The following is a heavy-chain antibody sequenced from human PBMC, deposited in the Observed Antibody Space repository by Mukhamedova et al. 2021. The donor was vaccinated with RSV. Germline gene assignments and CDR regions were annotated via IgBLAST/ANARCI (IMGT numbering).Heavy chain of an antibody. J-gene: IGHJ3*02. Sequence: GSTNYAQKFQGRVTMTRDTSTSTVYMEIISLRSDDMAVYFCAREGYSSSWYKAFDIWGPGTMVTVSS. CDR3: AREGYSSSWYKAFDI. D-gene: IGHD6-13*01. CDR2: GST. V-gene: IGHV1-46*01.